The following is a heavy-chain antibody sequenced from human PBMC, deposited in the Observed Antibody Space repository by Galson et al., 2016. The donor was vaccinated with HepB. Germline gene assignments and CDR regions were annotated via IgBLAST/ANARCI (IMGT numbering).Heavy chain of an antibody. CDR1: GFSLSTRGVG. V-gene: IGHV2-5*02. Sequence: PALVKPTQTLTLTCTFSGFSLSTRGVGVGWIRQPPGEALEWLTLIYWDDDKRYNPSLKSRLTVTKDTSKSQVVLTMTNVDPFDTATYYCARAYCGGDCLSYNILYQYGLDVWGQGTTVTVSS. CDR2: IYWDDDK. D-gene: IGHD2-21*01. J-gene: IGHJ6*02. CDR3: ARAYCGGDCLSYNILYQYGLDV.